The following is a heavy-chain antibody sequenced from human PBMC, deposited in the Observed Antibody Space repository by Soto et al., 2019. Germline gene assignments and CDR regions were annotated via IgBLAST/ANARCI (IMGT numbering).Heavy chain of an antibody. J-gene: IGHJ4*02. CDR1: GYTFTSYG. D-gene: IGHD4-17*01. CDR3: GRAKSGEFDAY. V-gene: IGHV1-18*01. Sequence: QIQVVQSGDEVKQPGASVTVSCKASGYTFTSYGINWVRKAPGHGLEWVGWVSGYNGDTYDAQKFQDRVTMTKDGGTTTAYLELRSLRSDDSAVYYCGRAKSGEFDAYWGQGPRVSV. CDR2: VSGYNGDT.